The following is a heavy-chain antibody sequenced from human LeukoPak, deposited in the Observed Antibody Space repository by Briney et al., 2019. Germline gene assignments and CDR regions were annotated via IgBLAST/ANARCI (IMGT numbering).Heavy chain of an antibody. D-gene: IGHD6-19*01. Sequence: SETLSLTCTVSGGSISSSSYHWGWIRQPPGKGLEWIGEINHSGSTSYNPSLKSRVAISVDTSKNQFSLKLSSVTAADTAVYYCASYGSDWGHFDYWGQGTLVTVSS. CDR2: INHSGST. CDR1: GGSISSSSYH. V-gene: IGHV4-39*07. CDR3: ASYGSDWGHFDY. J-gene: IGHJ4*02.